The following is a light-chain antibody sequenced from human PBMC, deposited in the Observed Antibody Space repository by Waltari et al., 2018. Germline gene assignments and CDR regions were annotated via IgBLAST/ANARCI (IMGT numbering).Light chain of an antibody. CDR1: QTINRN. J-gene: IGKJ4*01. CDR2: GAS. CDR3: QQDYTVPLT. V-gene: IGKV1-39*01. Sequence: DIQMTQSPSSLSASVGDRVTITCRASQTINRNLNWYQQKPGKPTTILIHGASTLQSGVPSRFSGSGSGTDYTLTSASLQFEDFASYYCQQDYTVPLTFGGGSKVEMK.